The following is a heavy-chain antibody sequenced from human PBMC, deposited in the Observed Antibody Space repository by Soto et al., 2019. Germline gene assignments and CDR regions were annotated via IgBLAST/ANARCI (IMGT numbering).Heavy chain of an antibody. Sequence: PXETLSLTCTVAGCSISSYYWSWIRQPPGKGLEWIGYIYYSGSTNYNPSLKSRVTISVDTSKNQFSLKLSSVTAADTAVYYCARASIRLSDAFDIWGQGTMVTVSS. V-gene: IGHV4-59*01. J-gene: IGHJ3*02. D-gene: IGHD3-10*01. CDR3: ARASIRLSDAFDI. CDR1: GCSISSYY. CDR2: IYYSGST.